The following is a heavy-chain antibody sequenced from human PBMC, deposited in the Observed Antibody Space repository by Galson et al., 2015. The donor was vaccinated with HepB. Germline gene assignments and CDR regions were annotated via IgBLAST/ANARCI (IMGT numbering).Heavy chain of an antibody. J-gene: IGHJ4*02. CDR1: GFTFSSFW. CDR3: AKQNSGWSSFDY. CDR2: INTDGSST. V-gene: IGHV3-74*01. D-gene: IGHD6-19*01. Sequence: SLRLSCAASGFTFSSFWMHWVRHAPGKGLVWVSRINTDGSSTSYADSVKSRFTISRDNAKNTLYLQMNSLRAEGTAVYYCAKQNSGWSSFDYWGQGTLVTVSS.